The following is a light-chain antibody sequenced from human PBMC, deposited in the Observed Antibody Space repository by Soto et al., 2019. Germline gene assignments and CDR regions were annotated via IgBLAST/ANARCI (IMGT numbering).Light chain of an antibody. J-gene: IGKJ1*01. V-gene: IGKV3-15*01. CDR3: QQYNKWPPRT. CDR1: QSVSSN. Sequence: EIVLTQSPGTLSLSPGERATLSCRASQSVSSNLAWYQQKPGQAPRLLVYGASNRATGIPARFSGSGSGTEFTLTINSLQSEDFAVYYCQQYNKWPPRTFGQGTKVDIK. CDR2: GAS.